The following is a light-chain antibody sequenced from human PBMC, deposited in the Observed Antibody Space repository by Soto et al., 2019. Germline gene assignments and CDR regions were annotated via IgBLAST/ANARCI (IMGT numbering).Light chain of an antibody. V-gene: IGKV2-24*01. J-gene: IGKJ4*01. CDR2: QLS. Sequence: DIVMTLTPLSSPVTLGQPASISCRPSPSLVHSDGHTYLSWLQQRPGQPPRLLTYQLSNRFSGVPDRFSGSGAGTEFTLKISRVEAEDVGVYYCMQATQFRLTFGGGTKVEIK. CDR1: PSLVHSDGHTY. CDR3: MQATQFRLT.